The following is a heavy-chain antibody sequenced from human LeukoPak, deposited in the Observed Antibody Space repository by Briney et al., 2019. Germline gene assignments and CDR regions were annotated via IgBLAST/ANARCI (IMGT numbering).Heavy chain of an antibody. CDR1: GGSISSYY. J-gene: IGHJ6*02. V-gene: IGHV4-59*01. CDR2: IYYSGST. Sequence: SETLSLTCTVSGGSISSYYWSWIRQPPGKGLEWIGYIYYSGSTNYNPYLKSLVTISVDTSKNQFSLKLSSVTAADTAVYYCARSRPVTYYYYGMDVWGQGTTVTVSS. D-gene: IGHD1-1*01. CDR3: ARSRPVTYYYYGMDV.